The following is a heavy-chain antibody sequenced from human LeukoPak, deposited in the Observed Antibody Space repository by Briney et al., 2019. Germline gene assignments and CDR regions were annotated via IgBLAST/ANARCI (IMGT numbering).Heavy chain of an antibody. CDR2: IYTSGST. J-gene: IGHJ4*02. V-gene: IGHV4-4*07. Sequence: SETLSLTCTVSGGSISSYYWSWIRQPAGKGLEWIGRIYTSGSTNYNPSLKSRVTMSVDASKNQFSLKLSSVTAADTAVYYCARERDYDFWSGYYKTYYLDYWGQGTLVTVSS. CDR3: ARERDYDFWSGYYKTYYLDY. D-gene: IGHD3-3*01. CDR1: GGSISSYY.